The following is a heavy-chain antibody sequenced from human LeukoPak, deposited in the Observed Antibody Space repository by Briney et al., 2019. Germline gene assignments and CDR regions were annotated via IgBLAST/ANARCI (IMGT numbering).Heavy chain of an antibody. V-gene: IGHV3-64*01. CDR2: ISSNGGST. D-gene: IGHD3-22*01. CDR1: GFTFSSYA. Sequence: GGSLRLSCAASGFTFSSYAMHWVRQAPGQELEYVSAISSNGGSTYYANSLKGRFTISRENSKNTLYLQMGSLRAEDMAVYYCARAVWGYYYDSSGYVYWGQGTLFSVSS. J-gene: IGHJ4*02. CDR3: ARAVWGYYYDSSGYVY.